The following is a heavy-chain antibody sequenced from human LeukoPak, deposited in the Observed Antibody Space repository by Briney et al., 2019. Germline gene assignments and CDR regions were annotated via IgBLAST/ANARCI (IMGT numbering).Heavy chain of an antibody. CDR1: GFTFSSYG. D-gene: IGHD3-22*01. CDR2: IRYDGSNK. Sequence: GGSLRLSCAASGFTFSSYGMHWVRQAPGKGLEWVAFIRYDGSNKYYADSMKGRFTISRDNSKNTLYLQMNSLRAEDTAVYYCARSPRGYSFYFDYWGQGTLVTVSS. V-gene: IGHV3-30*02. CDR3: ARSPRGYSFYFDY. J-gene: IGHJ4*02.